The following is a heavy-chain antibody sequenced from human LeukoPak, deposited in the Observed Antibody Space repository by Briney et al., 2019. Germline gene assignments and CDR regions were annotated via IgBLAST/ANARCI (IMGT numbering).Heavy chain of an antibody. V-gene: IGHV1-46*01. CDR3: ARGTRDGYNPEYYFDY. Sequence: ASVNVSCKASGYTFTSYYMHWVRQAPGQGLEWMGLINPSGGSTSYAQKFQGRVTMTRDTSTSTVYMELSSLRSEDTAVYYCARGTRDGYNPEYYFDYWGQGTLVTVSS. CDR2: INPSGGST. D-gene: IGHD5-24*01. CDR1: GYTFTSYY. J-gene: IGHJ4*02.